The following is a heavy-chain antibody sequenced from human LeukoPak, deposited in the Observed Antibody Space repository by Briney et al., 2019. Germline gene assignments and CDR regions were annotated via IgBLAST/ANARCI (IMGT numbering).Heavy chain of an antibody. Sequence: GGSLRLSCAAYGFAFSSYAMHWVRQAPGKGLEWVAVISYDGSNKYYADSVKGRFTISRDNSKNTLYLQMNSLRAEDTAVYYCARVSRPTYYYDSIREANRRPLDYWGQGTLVTVSS. CDR3: ARVSRPTYYYDSIREANRRPLDY. V-gene: IGHV3-30*04. CDR2: ISYDGSNK. CDR1: GFAFSSYA. D-gene: IGHD3-22*01. J-gene: IGHJ4*02.